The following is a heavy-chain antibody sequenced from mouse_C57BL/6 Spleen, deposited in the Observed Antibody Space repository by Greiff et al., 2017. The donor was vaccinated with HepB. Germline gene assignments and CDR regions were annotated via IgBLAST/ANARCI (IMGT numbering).Heavy chain of an antibody. CDR2: ISSGGSYT. D-gene: IGHD2-1*01. CDR3: ARRGKYWYFDV. Sequence: EVNVVESGGDLVKPGGSLKLSCAASGFTFSSYGMSWVRQTPDKRLEWVATISSGGSYTYYPDSVKGRFTISRDNAKNTLYLQMSSLKSEDTAMYYCARRGKYWYFDVWGTGTTVTVSS. V-gene: IGHV5-6*02. J-gene: IGHJ1*03. CDR1: GFTFSSYG.